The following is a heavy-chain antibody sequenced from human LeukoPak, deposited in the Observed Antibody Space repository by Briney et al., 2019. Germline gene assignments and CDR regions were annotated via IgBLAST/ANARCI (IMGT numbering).Heavy chain of an antibody. D-gene: IGHD1-14*01. CDR1: GFTFDDYA. J-gene: IGHJ4*02. CDR2: ISWNSGSI. CDR3: ARDTEPLPSFDY. Sequence: GGSLRLSCAASGFTFDDYAMHWVRQAPGKGLEWVSGISWNSGSIGYADSVKGRFTISRDNAKNSLYLQMNSLRAEDTALYYCARDTEPLPSFDYWGQGTLVTVSS. V-gene: IGHV3-9*01.